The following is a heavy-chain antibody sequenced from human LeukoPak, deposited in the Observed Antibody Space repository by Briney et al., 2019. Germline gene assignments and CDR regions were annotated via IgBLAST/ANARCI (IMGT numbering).Heavy chain of an antibody. J-gene: IGHJ6*03. V-gene: IGHV4-31*03. D-gene: IGHD6-6*01. CDR3: ARKRYSSSSPYYYYMDV. CDR2: IYYSGST. Sequence: SETLSLTCTVSGGSISSGGYYWSWIRQHPGRGLEWIGYIYYSGSTYYNPSLESRVTISVDTSKNQFSLKLSSVTAADTAVYYCARKRYSSSSPYYYYMDVWGKGTTVTVSS. CDR1: GGSISSGGYY.